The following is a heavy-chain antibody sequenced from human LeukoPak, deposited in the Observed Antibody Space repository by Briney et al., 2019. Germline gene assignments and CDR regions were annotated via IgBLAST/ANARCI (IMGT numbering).Heavy chain of an antibody. CDR3: ATVHSIGYDD. CDR2: VKGDGRTT. D-gene: IGHD2-21*01. J-gene: IGHJ4*01. Sequence: GGPLRLSCAASGRIFSDFWMHWVRKPPGRGVVWVALVKGDGRTTIYADSVKGRFTISRDNANNRLYLQMNSLTADDSGVYYCATVHSIGYDDWSQGVLVTVSS. CDR1: GRIFSDFW. V-gene: IGHV3-74*01.